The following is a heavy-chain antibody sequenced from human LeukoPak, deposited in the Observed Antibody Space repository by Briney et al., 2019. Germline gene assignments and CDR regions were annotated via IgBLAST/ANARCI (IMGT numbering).Heavy chain of an antibody. CDR3: ARDICSSTSCKIGYFDY. CDR1: GYTLTELS. Sequence: ASVKVSCKVSGYTLTELSMHWVRQAPGKGLEWMGGFDPEDGETIYAQKFQGRVTMTEDTSTDTAYMELSSLRSEDTAVYYCARDICSSTSCKIGYFDYWGQGTLVTVSS. CDR2: FDPEDGET. V-gene: IGHV1-24*01. D-gene: IGHD2-2*01. J-gene: IGHJ4*02.